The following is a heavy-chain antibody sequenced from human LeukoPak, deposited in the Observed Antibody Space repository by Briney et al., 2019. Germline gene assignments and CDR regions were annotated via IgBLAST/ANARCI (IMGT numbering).Heavy chain of an antibody. CDR2: MYSAGTP. J-gene: IGHJ2*01. V-gene: IGHV3-66*01. CDR3: ARDQVAVAGAGYFDL. Sequence: PGGSLRLSCAASGLTVNTNYMSWVRQAPGKGLEWVSVMYSAGTPNYADSVKGRFTISRDKSKNTLFLQMNSLRVEDTAVYYCARDQVAVAGAGYFDLWGRGTLVTVSS. CDR1: GLTVNTNY. D-gene: IGHD6-19*01.